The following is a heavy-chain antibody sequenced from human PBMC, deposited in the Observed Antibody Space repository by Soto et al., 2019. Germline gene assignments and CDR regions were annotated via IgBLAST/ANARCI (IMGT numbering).Heavy chain of an antibody. CDR2: MNPNSGET. V-gene: IGHV1-8*02. J-gene: IGHJ5*02. CDR3: ARIALPAPPRWNNWFDP. CDR1: GYTFNDYE. D-gene: IGHD2-15*01. Sequence: QEQLVQSAAEVKKPGASVKVSCMTSGYTFNDYEINWVRQATGQGLEWIGWMNPNSGETGYAQRSQGRDMMTTSSSLSTADLELSSLTSDDTAAYYCARIALPAPPRWNNWFDPWGQGALVTVSS.